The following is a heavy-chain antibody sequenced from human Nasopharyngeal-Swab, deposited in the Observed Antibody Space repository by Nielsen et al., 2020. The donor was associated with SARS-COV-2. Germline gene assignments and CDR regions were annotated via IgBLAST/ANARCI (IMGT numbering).Heavy chain of an antibody. CDR3: AQEGDRWMAVAFNWFDP. CDR1: GFSFSDYS. CDR2: ISTRSSTI. Sequence: GGSLRLSCVASGFSFSDYSMNWVRQAPGKGLEWLSYISTRSSTIYYADSVKGRFTVSRDNGNNSLFLHMNNVRDDDTAVYYCAQEGDRWMAVAFNWFDPWGQGALVTVSS. D-gene: IGHD6-19*01. J-gene: IGHJ5*02. V-gene: IGHV3-48*02.